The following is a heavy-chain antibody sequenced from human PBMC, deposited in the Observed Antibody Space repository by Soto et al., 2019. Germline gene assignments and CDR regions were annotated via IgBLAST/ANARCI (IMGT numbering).Heavy chain of an antibody. J-gene: IGHJ6*02. Sequence: AAVKVSFKASGYTFTSYYMHWVRQAPGQGLEWMGIINPSGGSTSYAQKFQGRVTMTRDTSTSTVYMELSSLRSEDTAVYYCARDRSITMIVVVIPQAGDYSYSGMDVWGQGTTVTVSS. CDR2: INPSGGST. CDR1: GYTFTSYY. D-gene: IGHD3-22*01. CDR3: ARDRSITMIVVVIPQAGDYSYSGMDV. V-gene: IGHV1-46*01.